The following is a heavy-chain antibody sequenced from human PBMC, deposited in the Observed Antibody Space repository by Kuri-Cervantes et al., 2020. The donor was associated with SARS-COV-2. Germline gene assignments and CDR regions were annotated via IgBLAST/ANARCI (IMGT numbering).Heavy chain of an antibody. CDR1: GGTFSSYA. J-gene: IGHJ5*02. Sequence: SVKVSCKASGGTFSSYAISWVRQAPGQGLEWMGGIIPILGIANYAQKSQGRVTITADKSTSTAYMELSSLRSEDTAVYYCATDPFCSGGSCYPDRFDPWGQGTLVTVSS. D-gene: IGHD2-15*01. CDR2: IIPILGIA. CDR3: ATDPFCSGGSCYPDRFDP. V-gene: IGHV1-69*10.